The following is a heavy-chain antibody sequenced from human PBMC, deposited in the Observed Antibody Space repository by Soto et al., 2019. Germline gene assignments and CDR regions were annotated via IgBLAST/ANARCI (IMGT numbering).Heavy chain of an antibody. J-gene: IGHJ5*01. CDR2: IYYGGRT. V-gene: IGHV4-59*01. CDR1: GVSISGFD. D-gene: IGHD5-18*01. Sequence: PSETLSLTCAVSGVSISGFDWSWIRQPPGKGLEYIGYIYYGGRTNYNPSLKSRVTISVDTAKNHFSLKLSSVTAADTAVYFCARGYLNFRQLLPNSPPSLRHATLVT. CDR3: ARGYLNFRQLLPNSPPS.